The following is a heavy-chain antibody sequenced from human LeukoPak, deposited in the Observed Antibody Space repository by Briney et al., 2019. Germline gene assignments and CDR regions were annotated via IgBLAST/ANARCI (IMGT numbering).Heavy chain of an antibody. D-gene: IGHD6-13*01. V-gene: IGHV4-31*02. J-gene: IGHJ4*02. CDR3: ARVAAAANFDY. Sequence: WXRQHPXXXLEWIGYIYYSGSTYYNPSLKSRVTISVDTSKNQFSLKLSSVTAADTAVYYCARVAAAANFDYWGQGTLVTVSS. CDR2: IYYSGST.